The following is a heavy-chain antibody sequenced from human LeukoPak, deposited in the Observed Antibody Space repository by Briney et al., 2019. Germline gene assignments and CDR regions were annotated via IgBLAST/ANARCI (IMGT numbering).Heavy chain of an antibody. D-gene: IGHD1-26*01. J-gene: IGHJ4*02. CDR1: GGSVGSSDSY. CDR2: IYYGGTT. Sequence: SETLSLTCTVSGGSVGSSDSYWVWVRQPPGKGLEWVGSIYYGGTTHYNPSLKSRVTVSVDTSKNQFSLSLTSVTAADTAVYYCARSDASGSYPFDYWGQGTLVTVSS. V-gene: IGHV4-39*01. CDR3: ARSDASGSYPFDY.